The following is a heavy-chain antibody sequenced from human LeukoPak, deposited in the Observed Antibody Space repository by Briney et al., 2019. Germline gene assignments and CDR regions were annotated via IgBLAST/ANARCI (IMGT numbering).Heavy chain of an antibody. CDR2: IYYTGDT. J-gene: IGHJ5*02. Sequence: SETLSLTCTVSGGSISSSSHYWGWIRQPPGRGLEWIATIYYTGDTYYNPSLQSRVTISADTSRNQFSLKLTSVTATDTVVYYCARRDYGVPFDPWGPGTLVTVSS. D-gene: IGHD4-17*01. V-gene: IGHV4-39*01. CDR3: ARRDYGVPFDP. CDR1: GGSISSSSHY.